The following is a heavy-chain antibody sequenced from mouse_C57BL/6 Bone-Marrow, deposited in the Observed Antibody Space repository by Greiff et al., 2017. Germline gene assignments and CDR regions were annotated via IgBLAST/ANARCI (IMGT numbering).Heavy chain of an antibody. D-gene: IGHD1-1*01. CDR3: ARGLLPIAY. V-gene: IGHV3-6*01. CDR1: GYSITSGYY. Sequence: EVQLQESGPGLVKPSQSLSLTCSVTGYSITSGYYWNWIRQFPGNKLEWMGYISYDGSNNYNPSLKNRISITRDTSKNQFFLKLNSVTTEDTATYYCARGLLPIAYWGQGTLVTVSA. CDR2: ISYDGSN. J-gene: IGHJ3*01.